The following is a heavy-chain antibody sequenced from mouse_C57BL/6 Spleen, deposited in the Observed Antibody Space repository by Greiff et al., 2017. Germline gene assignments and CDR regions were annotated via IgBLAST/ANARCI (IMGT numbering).Heavy chain of an antibody. J-gene: IGHJ3*01. CDR1: GFTFSDYG. D-gene: IGHD2-4*01. CDR2: ISSGSSTI. V-gene: IGHV5-17*01. CDR3: ARGYYDYDGFAY. Sequence: DVQLQESGGGLVKPGGSLKLSCAASGFTFSDYGMHWVRQAPEKGLEWVAYISSGSSTIYYADTVKGRFTISRDNAKNTLFLQMTSLRSEDTAMYYCARGYYDYDGFAYWGQGTLVTVSA.